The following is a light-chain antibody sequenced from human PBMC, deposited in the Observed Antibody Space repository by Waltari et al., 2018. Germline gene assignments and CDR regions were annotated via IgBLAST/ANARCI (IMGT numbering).Light chain of an antibody. CDR2: KVS. CDR1: QSLVFSDGNIY. V-gene: IGKV2-30*01. J-gene: IGKJ2*01. Sequence: DAVMTQSPLPLPVTLGQPASIPCRSSQSLVFSDGNIYLNWFQQRPGQSPRRLIYKVSNRDSGVPDRFSGSGSGTDFTLKISRVEAEDVGGVYYCMEATHWPYTFGQGTKLEIK. CDR3: MEATHWPYT.